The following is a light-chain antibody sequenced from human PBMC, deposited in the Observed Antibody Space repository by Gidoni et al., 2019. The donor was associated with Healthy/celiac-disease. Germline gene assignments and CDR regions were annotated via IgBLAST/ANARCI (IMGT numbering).Light chain of an antibody. CDR1: QSVSSY. CDR3: QQRSNWPPMYT. V-gene: IGKV3-11*01. J-gene: IGKJ2*01. CDR2: DAS. Sequence: EIVLTQSPATLSLSPGERATLSCRASQSVSSYLAWYQQKPGQAHRLLIYDASNRATGIPARFSGSGSGTDFTLTISSLESEDFAVYYCQQRSNWPPMYTFGQGTKLEIK.